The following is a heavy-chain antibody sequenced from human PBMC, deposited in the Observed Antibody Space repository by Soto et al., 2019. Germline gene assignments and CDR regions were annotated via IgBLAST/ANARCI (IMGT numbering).Heavy chain of an antibody. D-gene: IGHD3-22*01. V-gene: IGHV3-74*01. CDR1: GFTFSTYW. CDR2: VKTDGTNT. J-gene: IGHJ6*02. CDR3: ARGGVIVVGLDV. Sequence: VQLVESGGGLVQPGGSLRLSCAGTGFTFSTYWMHWFRQVPGKVLEWVSRVKTDGTNTGYADSVKGRFTISRDNAKNTLYLEMNNLSADDTDVYYCARGGVIVVGLDVWGQGTTVTVSS.